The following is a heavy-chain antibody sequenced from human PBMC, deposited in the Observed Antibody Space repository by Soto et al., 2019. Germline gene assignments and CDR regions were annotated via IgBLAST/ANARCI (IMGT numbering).Heavy chain of an antibody. J-gene: IGHJ4*02. D-gene: IGHD1-26*01. Sequence: GGSLRLSCAAFGFKISSSSMNWVRQAPGRGLEWVAYISDSGSNTLYADSVKGRFTVSRDTAKNSLYLQMSGLRDEDRAVYYCVREDGVVGASSAFDSWGQGTLVTVSS. CDR2: ISDSGSNT. CDR1: GFKISSSS. V-gene: IGHV3-48*02. CDR3: VREDGVVGASSAFDS.